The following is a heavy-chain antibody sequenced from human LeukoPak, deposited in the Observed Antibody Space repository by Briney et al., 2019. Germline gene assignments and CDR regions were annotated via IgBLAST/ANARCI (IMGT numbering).Heavy chain of an antibody. V-gene: IGHV4-4*08. Sequence: TSETLSLTCTVSGGSISSYYWSWIRQPPGKGLEWIGYIYYSGSTNYNPSLKSRVTISVDTSKNQFSLKLSSVTAADTAVYYCARDLVEWGQGTLVTVSS. CDR3: ARDLVE. CDR2: IYYSGST. J-gene: IGHJ4*02. CDR1: GGSISSYY. D-gene: IGHD3-3*01.